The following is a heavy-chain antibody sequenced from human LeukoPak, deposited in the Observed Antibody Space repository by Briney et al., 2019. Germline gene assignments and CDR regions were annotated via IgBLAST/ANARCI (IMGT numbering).Heavy chain of an antibody. CDR2: ISAYNGNT. CDR1: GYTFTSYG. V-gene: IGHV1-18*01. Sequence: ASVKVSCKASGYTFTSYGISWVRQAPGQGLEWMGWISAYNGNTNYAQKLQGRVTTTTDTSTSTAYMELRSLRSDDTAVYYCARDPGMLESDWFDPWGQGTLVTVSS. J-gene: IGHJ5*02. CDR3: ARDPGMLESDWFDP. D-gene: IGHD1-1*01.